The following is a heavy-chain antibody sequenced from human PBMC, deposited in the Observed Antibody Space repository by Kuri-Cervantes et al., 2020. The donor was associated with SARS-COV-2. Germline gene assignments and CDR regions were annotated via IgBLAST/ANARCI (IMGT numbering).Heavy chain of an antibody. Sequence: GESLKISCAASGFTFSSYSMNWVRQAPGKGLEWVSSISSSSSYIHYADSVKGRFTISRDNTKNSLYLQMNSLRAEDTAVYYCARTDPQLPHLIYWGQGTLVTVSS. CDR2: ISSSSSYI. V-gene: IGHV3-21*01. CDR1: GFTFSSYS. CDR3: ARTDPQLPHLIY. J-gene: IGHJ4*02. D-gene: IGHD1-14*01.